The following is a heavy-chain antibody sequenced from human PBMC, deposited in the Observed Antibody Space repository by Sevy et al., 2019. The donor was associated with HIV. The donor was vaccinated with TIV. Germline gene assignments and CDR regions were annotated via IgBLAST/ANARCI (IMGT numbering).Heavy chain of an antibody. CDR1: GLTFSTYS. J-gene: IGHJ4*02. CDR2: ISSSSSTI. V-gene: IGHV3-48*01. D-gene: IGHD3-10*01. CDR3: ASPLPFYYGSGSEEFDY. Sequence: GESLKISCAASGLTFSTYSMNWVRQAPGKGLEWVSYISSSSSTIYYADSVKGRLTISRDNAKTSLYLQMNSLRAEDTAVYYCASPLPFYYGSGSEEFDYWGRGTLVTVSS.